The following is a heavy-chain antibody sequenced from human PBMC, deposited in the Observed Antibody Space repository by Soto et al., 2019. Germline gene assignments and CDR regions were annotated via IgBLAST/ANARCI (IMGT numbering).Heavy chain of an antibody. CDR2: INAGTGKT. Sequence: GASVKVSCKASGYTFINYALHWVRQAPGQRLGWMGWINAGTGKTLYSQRFQDRVTITRDTSANTAYMDLSSLRSEDTAVYYCARSPRSGLNYYYAMDVWGQGTTVTVS. CDR1: GYTFINYA. CDR3: ARSPRSGLNYYYAMDV. D-gene: IGHD3-3*01. V-gene: IGHV1-3*01. J-gene: IGHJ6*02.